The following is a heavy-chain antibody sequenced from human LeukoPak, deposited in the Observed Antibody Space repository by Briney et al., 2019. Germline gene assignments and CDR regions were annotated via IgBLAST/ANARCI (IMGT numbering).Heavy chain of an antibody. V-gene: IGHV3-48*02. D-gene: IGHD2-15*01. CDR3: AKAPRGVDNWFDP. CDR1: GFTFSSHG. Sequence: GSLRVSCAASGFTFSSHGMNWVRQAPGKGLEWVAYVNGDSAIIHYNDSVKGRYTISRDNAKNSLYLQMNSLRDEDTAIYYCAKAPRGVDNWFDPWGQGTLVTVTS. J-gene: IGHJ5*02. CDR2: VNGDSAII.